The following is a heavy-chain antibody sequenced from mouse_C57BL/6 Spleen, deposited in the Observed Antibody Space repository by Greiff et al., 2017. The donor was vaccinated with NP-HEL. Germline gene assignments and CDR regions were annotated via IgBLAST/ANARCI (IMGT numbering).Heavy chain of an antibody. CDR1: GFTFNTYA. Sequence: EVMLVESGGGLVQPKGSLKLSCAASGFTFNTYAMHWVRPAPGKGLEWVARIRSKSSNYATYYADSVKDRFTISRDDSQSMLYLQMNNLKTEDTAMYYCVRSSLSSSWFAYWGQGTLVTVSA. CDR2: IRSKSSNYAT. V-gene: IGHV10-3*01. J-gene: IGHJ3*01. CDR3: VRSSLSSSWFAY. D-gene: IGHD1-1*01.